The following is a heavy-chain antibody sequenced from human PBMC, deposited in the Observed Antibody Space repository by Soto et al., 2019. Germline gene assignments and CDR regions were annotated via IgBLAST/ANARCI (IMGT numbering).Heavy chain of an antibody. CDR2: IRGDGTGA. Sequence: GGSLRLFCAASGFSFSNYWMHWFRQTPEKGLMWLSRIRGDGTGAAYADSVKGRFTTSRDNAKNTGYLQIHSLRDEDTALYYCVRDRGAYRDYWGQGALVTV. CDR1: GFSFSNYW. D-gene: IGHD1-26*01. V-gene: IGHV3-74*01. J-gene: IGHJ4*02. CDR3: VRDRGAYRDY.